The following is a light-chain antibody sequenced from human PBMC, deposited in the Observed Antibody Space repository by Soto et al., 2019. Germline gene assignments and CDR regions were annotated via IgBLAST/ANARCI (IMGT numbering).Light chain of an antibody. Sequence: DIQMTHSPSXXSASEGDRVTISCRASQSVSIWLAWYQQKPGRAPKLLIYKSSILESGVPSRFSGSGSGTEFTLTISSLQPDDFATYYCQQFNTSPWTFGQGTKVAIK. CDR3: QQFNTSPWT. CDR2: KSS. J-gene: IGKJ1*01. V-gene: IGKV1-5*03. CDR1: QSVSIW.